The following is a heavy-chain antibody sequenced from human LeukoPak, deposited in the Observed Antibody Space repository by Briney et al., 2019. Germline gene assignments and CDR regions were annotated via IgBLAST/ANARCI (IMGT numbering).Heavy chain of an antibody. V-gene: IGHV4-59*01. Sequence: PSETLSLTCTVSGGSISSYYWSWIRQPPGKGLEWIGYIYYTGSTNYNPSLKSRVTISVDTSKNQFSLNLSSVTAADTAVYYCARDGRFRSSWYGPPDYWGQGTLVTVSS. CDR1: GGSISSYY. CDR3: ARDGRFRSSWYGPPDY. J-gene: IGHJ4*02. D-gene: IGHD6-13*01. CDR2: IYYTGST.